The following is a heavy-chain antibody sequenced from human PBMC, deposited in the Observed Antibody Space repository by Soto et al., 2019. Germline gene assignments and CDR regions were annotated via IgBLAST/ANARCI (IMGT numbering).Heavy chain of an antibody. D-gene: IGHD3-22*01. CDR1: RFTFSSYG. Sequence: GESLRPACAASRFTFSSYGMHWVRQAPGKGLEWVAVIWYDGSNKYYADSVKGRFTISRDNSKNTLYLQMNSLRAEDTAVYYCARDRIDSSGYYAGCDYWGQGTLVTVS. CDR2: IWYDGSNK. CDR3: ARDRIDSSGYYAGCDY. J-gene: IGHJ4*02. V-gene: IGHV3-33*01.